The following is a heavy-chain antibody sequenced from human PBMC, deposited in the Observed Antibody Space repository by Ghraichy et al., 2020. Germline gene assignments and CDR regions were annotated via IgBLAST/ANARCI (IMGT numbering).Heavy chain of an antibody. D-gene: IGHD4-17*01. CDR3: ARDSHTTTVSWENYFDY. J-gene: IGHJ4*02. V-gene: IGHV1-69*04. CDR2: IIPILGIA. CDR1: GGTFSSYT. Sequence: SVKVSCKASGGTFSSYTISWVRQAPGQGLEWMGRIIPILGIANYAQKFQGRVTITADKSTSTAYMELSSLRSEDTAVYYCARDSHTTTVSWENYFDYWGQGTLVTVSS.